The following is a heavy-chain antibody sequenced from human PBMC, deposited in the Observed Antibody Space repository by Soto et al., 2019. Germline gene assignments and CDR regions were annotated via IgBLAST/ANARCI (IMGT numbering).Heavy chain of an antibody. V-gene: IGHV3-53*02. CDR1: GFTVSSDS. CDR2: IYSDNTT. J-gene: IGHJ6*02. CDR3: ARHYSAMGV. Sequence: EVQLVETGGDLIQPGGSLRLSCAASGFTVSSDSMTWVRQAPGKGLEWISIIYSDNTTDYADSVKGRFSISRDTSKNILYLQMNSLSAEDPAEYYCARHYSAMGVWGQGTTVTVSS.